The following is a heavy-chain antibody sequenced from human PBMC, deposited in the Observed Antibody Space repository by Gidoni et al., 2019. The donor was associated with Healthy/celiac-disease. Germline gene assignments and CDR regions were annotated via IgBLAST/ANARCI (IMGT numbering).Heavy chain of an antibody. CDR3: ARDRDSSGWYPGHGFDP. Sequence: WMGWISAYNGNTNYAQKLQGRVTMTTDTSTSTAYMELRSLRSDDTAVYYCARDRDSSGWYPGHGFDPWGQGTLVTVSS. J-gene: IGHJ5*02. V-gene: IGHV1-18*01. CDR2: ISAYNGNT. D-gene: IGHD6-19*01.